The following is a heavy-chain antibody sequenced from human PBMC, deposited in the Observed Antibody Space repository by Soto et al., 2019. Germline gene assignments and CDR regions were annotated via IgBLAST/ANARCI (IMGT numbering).Heavy chain of an antibody. D-gene: IGHD6-19*01. Sequence: QSGGSLRLSCAASGFTFSSYAMSWVRQAPGKGLEWVSAISGSGGSTYYADSVKGRFTISRDNSKNTLYLQMNSLRAEDTAVYYSATRITGSVESSALDAFDIWGQGTMVTVSS. J-gene: IGHJ3*02. V-gene: IGHV3-23*01. CDR1: GFTFSSYA. CDR3: ATRITGSVESSALDAFDI. CDR2: ISGSGGST.